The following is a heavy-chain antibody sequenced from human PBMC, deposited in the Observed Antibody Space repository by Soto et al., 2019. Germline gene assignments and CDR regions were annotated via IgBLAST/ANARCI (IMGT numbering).Heavy chain of an antibody. CDR1: GFSFDDYA. J-gene: IGHJ6*02. D-gene: IGHD2-8*02. CDR3: AKSTGGTANGMGV. V-gene: IGHV3-9*01. Sequence: EVQVVESGGGLVQPGRSLRLSCAASGFSFDDYAMHWVRQAPGKGLEWVSGISWNSGTIGYADSVKVRFTIYRDNAKNSLYLQMNSLRAEDTALYYCAKSTGGTANGMGVWGQGNTVTVSS. CDR2: ISWNSGTI.